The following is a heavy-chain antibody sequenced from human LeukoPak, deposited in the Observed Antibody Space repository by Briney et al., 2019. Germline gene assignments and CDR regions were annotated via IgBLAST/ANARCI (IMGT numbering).Heavy chain of an antibody. V-gene: IGHV4-39*01. D-gene: IGHD3-22*01. CDR2: IYYSGST. J-gene: IGHJ4*02. CDR1: GGSISSSSYY. CDR3: ARLQPMIVATFDY. Sequence: PSETLSLTCTVSGGSISSSSYYWGWIRQPPGKGLEWIGSIYYSGSTYYNPSHKSRVTISVDTSKNQFSLKLSSVTAADTAVYYCARLQPMIVATFDYWGQGTLVTVSS.